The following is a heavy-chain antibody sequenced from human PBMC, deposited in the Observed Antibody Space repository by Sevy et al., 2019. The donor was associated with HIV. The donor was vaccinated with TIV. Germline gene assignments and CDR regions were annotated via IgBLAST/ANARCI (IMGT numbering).Heavy chain of an antibody. Sequence: ASVKVSCKASGYTFTDTGYYVYWVRQAPGQGLEWMGWINPKSGATNYAQKFQGRVTMTRDTSVSTANMELSRLRSDDTAVYYCARESYDFWTGPVDYDYGMDVWGQGTTVNVSS. J-gene: IGHJ6*02. CDR1: GYTFTDTGYY. V-gene: IGHV1-2*02. CDR3: ARESYDFWTGPVDYDYGMDV. D-gene: IGHD3-3*01. CDR2: INPKSGAT.